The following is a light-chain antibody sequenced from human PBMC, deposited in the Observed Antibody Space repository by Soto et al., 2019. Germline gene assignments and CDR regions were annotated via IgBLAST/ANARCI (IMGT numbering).Light chain of an antibody. CDR1: QGISSY. V-gene: IGKV1-9*01. CDR3: QQLNSYPQT. CDR2: AAS. Sequence: IQLTQSPSSLSASVGDRVTITCRASQGISSYLAWYQQKPGKAPKLLIYAASTLQSGVPSRFSGSGSGTDFTRTISSLQPEDFATYYCQQLNSYPQTFGQGTKLEIK. J-gene: IGKJ2*01.